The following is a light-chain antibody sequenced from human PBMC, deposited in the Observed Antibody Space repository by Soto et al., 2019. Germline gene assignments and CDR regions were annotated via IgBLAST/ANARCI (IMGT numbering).Light chain of an antibody. J-gene: IGLJ1*01. CDR1: SSDVGGYNY. V-gene: IGLV2-8*01. CDR3: ISYAGSNLLYV. CDR2: EVS. Sequence: QSMLTQRPSASGSPGQSVTIYCTGTSSDVGGYNYVSWYQQHPGKAPKLMIYEVSKRPSGVPDRFSGSKSGNTASLTVSGLQAEDEADYYCISYAGSNLLYVFGTGTKVTVL.